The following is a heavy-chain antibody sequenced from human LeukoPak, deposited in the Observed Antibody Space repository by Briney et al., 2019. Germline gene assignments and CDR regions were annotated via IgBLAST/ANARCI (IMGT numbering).Heavy chain of an antibody. Sequence: SQTLSLTCAISGDSVSSNSAAWSWIRLSPSRGLEWLGRTYYRSKWYNDYAVSVRSRITINPDTSKNLFSLQLNSVTPEDTAVYYCARGRASAFDVWGQGTMVTVSS. CDR1: GDSVSSNSAA. CDR3: ARGRASAFDV. D-gene: IGHD6-25*01. V-gene: IGHV6-1*01. J-gene: IGHJ3*01. CDR2: TYYRSKWYN.